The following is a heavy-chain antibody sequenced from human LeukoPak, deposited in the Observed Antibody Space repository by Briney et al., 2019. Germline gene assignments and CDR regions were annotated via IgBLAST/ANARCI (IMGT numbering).Heavy chain of an antibody. D-gene: IGHD6-19*01. J-gene: IGHJ6*03. CDR3: ARLSMFGWYGGGYYYYYYMDV. V-gene: IGHV4-4*07. CDR1: GGSISSYC. CDR2: IHTSGST. Sequence: PSETLSLTCTVSGGSISSYCWSWIRQPAGKELEWIGHIHTSGSTNYNPSLKSRVTISVDTSKNQFSLKLSSVTAADTAVYYCARLSMFGWYGGGYYYYYYMDVWGKGTTVTISS.